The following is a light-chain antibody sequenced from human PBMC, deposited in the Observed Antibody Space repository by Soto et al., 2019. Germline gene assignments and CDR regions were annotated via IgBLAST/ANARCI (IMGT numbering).Light chain of an antibody. Sequence: QSALTQPPSASGSPGQSVTISCTGTSSDFGGYNYVSWYQQHPGKAPKLMIYEVTKRPSGVPDRFSGSKSGNTASLTVSGVKAEYEAVYYCSSYAGAYNEVFGTGTKVTVL. CDR2: EVT. J-gene: IGLJ1*01. V-gene: IGLV2-8*01. CDR3: SSYAGAYNEV. CDR1: SSDFGGYNY.